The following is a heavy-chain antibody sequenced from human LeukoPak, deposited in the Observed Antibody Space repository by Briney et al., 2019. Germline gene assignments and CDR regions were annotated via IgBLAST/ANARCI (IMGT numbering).Heavy chain of an antibody. V-gene: IGHV4-59*08. D-gene: IGHD6-19*01. J-gene: IGHJ4*02. CDR1: GGSISTYY. CDR3: ARHSRIAVAGTGFDY. CDR2: VYYSGTT. Sequence: SETLSLTCTVSGGSISTYYWSWIRQPPGKGLEWIGYVYYSGTTNYKYKSSLKSRVTISVDTSKNQFSLKLSSVTAADTAVYYCARHSRIAVAGTGFDYWGQGTLVTVSS.